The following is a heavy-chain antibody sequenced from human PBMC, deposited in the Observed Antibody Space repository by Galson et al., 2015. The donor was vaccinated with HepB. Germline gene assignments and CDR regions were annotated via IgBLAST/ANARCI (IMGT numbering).Heavy chain of an antibody. V-gene: IGHV4-59*01. Sequence: ETLSLTCTVSGGSISSYYWSWIRQPPGKGLEWIGYIYSSGSTNYNPSLKSQVTMSVDTSKSQFSLKLNSVTAADTAVYYCARFSGYDGAFDIWGQGTMVSVSS. CDR2: IYSSGST. J-gene: IGHJ3*02. CDR1: GGSISSYY. D-gene: IGHD5-12*01. CDR3: ARFSGYDGAFDI.